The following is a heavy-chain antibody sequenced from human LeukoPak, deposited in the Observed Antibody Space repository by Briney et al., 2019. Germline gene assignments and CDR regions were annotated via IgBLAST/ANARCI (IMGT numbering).Heavy chain of an antibody. V-gene: IGHV4-59*01. CDR3: ARAFPNFDWLLSGPYYYYYGMDV. CDR1: GGSISSYY. Sequence: SETLSLTCTVSGGSISSYYWSWIRQPPGKGLEWIGYIYYSGSTNYDPSLKSRVTISVDTSKNQFSLKLSSVTAADTAVYYCARAFPNFDWLLSGPYYYYYGMDVWGQGTTVTVSS. J-gene: IGHJ6*02. D-gene: IGHD3-9*01. CDR2: IYYSGST.